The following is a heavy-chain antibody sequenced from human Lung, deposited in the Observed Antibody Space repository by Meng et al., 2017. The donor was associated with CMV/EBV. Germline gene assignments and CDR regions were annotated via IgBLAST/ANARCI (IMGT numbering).Heavy chain of an antibody. CDR1: DYNFASYG. CDR3: ARSITIFQIDY. J-gene: IGHJ4*02. D-gene: IGHD3-9*01. Sequence: ASVXVSCKGSDYNFASYGITWVRQAPGQGLEWMGWINTYNGNTKYAQKFQDRVIMTTDRSTRTAYMELRSLRSDDTAVYYCARSITIFQIDYWGQGTPVTVSS. V-gene: IGHV1-18*01. CDR2: INTYNGNT.